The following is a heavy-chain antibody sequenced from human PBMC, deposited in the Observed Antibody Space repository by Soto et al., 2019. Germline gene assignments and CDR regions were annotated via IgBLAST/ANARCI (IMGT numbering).Heavy chain of an antibody. CDR1: GGSISSGGYY. D-gene: IGHD6-13*01. J-gene: IGHJ6*02. CDR3: AREVSSSQLWYGMDV. CDR2: IYYSGST. Sequence: SETLSLTCAVSGGSISSGGYYWSWIRQHPGKGLEWIGYIYYSGSTYYNPSLKSRVTISVDTSKNQFSLKLSSVTAADTAVYYCAREVSSSQLWYGMDVWGQGTTVTVSS. V-gene: IGHV4-31*11.